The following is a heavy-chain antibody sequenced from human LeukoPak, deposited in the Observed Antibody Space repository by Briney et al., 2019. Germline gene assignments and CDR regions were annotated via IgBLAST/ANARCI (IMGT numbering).Heavy chain of an antibody. CDR1: GFTFSSYS. J-gene: IGHJ4*02. D-gene: IGHD5-24*01. CDR2: ISSSSSYI. CDR3: ARRDAYTLDY. Sequence: GGSLRLSCAASGFTFSSYSMNWVRQAPGKGLEWVSSISSSSSYIYYADSVKGRFTISRDNAMNSLYLQMSFLRAEDTAVYYCARRDAYTLDYWGQGTLVTVSS. V-gene: IGHV3-21*01.